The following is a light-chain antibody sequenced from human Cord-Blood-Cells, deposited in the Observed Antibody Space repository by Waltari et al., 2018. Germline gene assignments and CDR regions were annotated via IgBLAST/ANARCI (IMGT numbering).Light chain of an antibody. V-gene: IGLV2-23*01. J-gene: IGLJ2*01. CDR1: SSDVGSYNL. Sequence: QSALTQPASVSGSPGQSITISCTGTSSDVGSYNLVSWYQQHTGKAPKLMIYEGSKRPVGVSNRFSGSKSVNTASLTSAGLQAEDEADYYCCSYAGSVVFGGGTKLTVL. CDR2: EGS. CDR3: CSYAGSVV.